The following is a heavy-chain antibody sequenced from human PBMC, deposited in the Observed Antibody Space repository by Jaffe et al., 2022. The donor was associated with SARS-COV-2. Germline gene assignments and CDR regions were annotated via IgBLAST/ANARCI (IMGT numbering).Heavy chain of an antibody. J-gene: IGHJ6*02. Sequence: QVQLVESGGGVVQPGRSLRLSCAASGFTFSSYGMHWVRQAPGKGLEWVAVISYDGSNKYYADSVKGRFTISRDNSKNTLYLQMNSLRAEDTAVYYCAKDLLQGYCSGGSCLLRGFYYYYGMDVWGQGTTVTVSS. CDR3: AKDLLQGYCSGGSCLLRGFYYYYGMDV. V-gene: IGHV3-30*18. CDR2: ISYDGSNK. CDR1: GFTFSSYG. D-gene: IGHD2-15*01.